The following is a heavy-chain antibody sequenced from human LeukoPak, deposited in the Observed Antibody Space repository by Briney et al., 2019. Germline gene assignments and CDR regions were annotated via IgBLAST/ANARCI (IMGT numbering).Heavy chain of an antibody. V-gene: IGHV4-4*09. CDR3: ARLPYYYDSSGYYHNYFDY. Sequence: SETLSLTCTVSGGSISSYYWSWIRQPPGKGLEWIGYIYTSGSTNYNPSLKSRVTISVDTSKNQFSLKLSSVTAADTAVYYCARLPYYYDSSGYYHNYFDYWGQGTLVTVSS. J-gene: IGHJ4*02. D-gene: IGHD3-22*01. CDR1: GGSISSYY. CDR2: IYTSGST.